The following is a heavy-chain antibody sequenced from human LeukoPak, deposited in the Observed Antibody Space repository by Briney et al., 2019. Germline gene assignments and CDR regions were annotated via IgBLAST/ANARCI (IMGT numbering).Heavy chain of an antibody. D-gene: IGHD2-2*01. CDR1: GGSISTYY. CDR3: ARLGSTFDI. V-gene: IGHV4-59*08. Sequence: SETLSLTCTVSGGSISTYYWTWIRQPPGKGLEWIGYIFYSGGSNYNPSLKSRVTISVDTSKNHFSLKLSSVTAADTAVYYCARLGSTFDIWGQGTMVTVSS. J-gene: IGHJ3*02. CDR2: IFYSGGS.